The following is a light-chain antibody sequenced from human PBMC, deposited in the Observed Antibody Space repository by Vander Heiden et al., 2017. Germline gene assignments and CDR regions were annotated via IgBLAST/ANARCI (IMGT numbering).Light chain of an antibody. V-gene: IGLV1-40*01. Sequence: QSVLTQPPSVSGAPGQRVTISCTGSSPNIGAGYDVHWYQQLPGTAPKLLIYGNNNRPSGVPDRFSGSKSGTSASLAITGLQAEDEADYYCQSYDSSLSVVFGGGTKLTVL. CDR2: GNN. CDR1: SPNIGAGYD. CDR3: QSYDSSLSVV. J-gene: IGLJ2*01.